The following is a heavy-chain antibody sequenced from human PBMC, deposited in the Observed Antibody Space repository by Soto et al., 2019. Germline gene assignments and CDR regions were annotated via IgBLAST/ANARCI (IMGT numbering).Heavy chain of an antibody. CDR1: GGTFSSYA. Sequence: SVKVSCKASGGTFSSYAISWVRQAPGQGLEWMGGIIPIFGTANYAQKFQGRVTITADESTSTAYMELSSLRSEDTAVYYCARGIRVAEAGNYYYYGMDVWGQGTTVTVSS. CDR2: IIPIFGTA. J-gene: IGHJ6*02. V-gene: IGHV1-69*13. D-gene: IGHD6-13*01. CDR3: ARGIRVAEAGNYYYYGMDV.